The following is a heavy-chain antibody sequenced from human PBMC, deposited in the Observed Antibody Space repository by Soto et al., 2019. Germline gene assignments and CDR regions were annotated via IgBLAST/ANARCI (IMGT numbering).Heavy chain of an antibody. D-gene: IGHD1-26*01. Sequence: GGSLRLSCAASGFTFSSYAMHWVRQAPGKGLEWVAVISYDGSNKYYADSVKGRFIISRDNSKNTLYLQMNSLRAEDTAVYYCARDKISGYSGSYYFDYWGQGTLVTVSS. CDR2: ISYDGSNK. V-gene: IGHV3-30*04. CDR1: GFTFSSYA. CDR3: ARDKISGYSGSYYFDY. J-gene: IGHJ4*02.